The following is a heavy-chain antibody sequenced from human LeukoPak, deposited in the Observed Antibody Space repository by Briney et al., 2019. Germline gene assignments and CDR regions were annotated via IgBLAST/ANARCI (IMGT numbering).Heavy chain of an antibody. CDR2: ISYDGSNK. V-gene: IGHV3-30-3*01. D-gene: IGHD3-10*01. CDR1: GFTFSSYA. Sequence: GGSLRLSCAASGFTFSSYAMHWVRQAPGKGLEWEAVISYDGSNKYYADSVKGRFTISRDNSKNTLYLQMNSLRAEDTAVYYCVKGRSGTLYYFDYWGQGTLVTVSS. CDR3: VKGRSGTLYYFDY. J-gene: IGHJ4*02.